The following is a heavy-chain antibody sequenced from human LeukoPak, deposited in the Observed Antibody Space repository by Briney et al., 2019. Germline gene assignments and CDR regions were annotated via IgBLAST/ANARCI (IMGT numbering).Heavy chain of an antibody. CDR3: ATTSPIF. CDR2: ISSSSDDI. V-gene: IGHV3-21*06. D-gene: IGHD3-3*01. CDR1: EFTFSTYS. Sequence: GGSLRLSCAASEFTFSTYSMNWVRQTPGKGLEWVSIISSSSDDIHYADSVKGRFTISRDNAKNSLYLQMNSLRAEDTAVYYCATTSPIFWGQGTLVTVSS. J-gene: IGHJ4*02.